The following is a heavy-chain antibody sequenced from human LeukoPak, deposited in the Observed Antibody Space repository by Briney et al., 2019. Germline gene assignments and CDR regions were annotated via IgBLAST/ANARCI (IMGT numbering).Heavy chain of an antibody. CDR3: VKARAGWLSDAFDI. V-gene: IGHV3-30*01. CDR1: GFTFTSYA. J-gene: IGHJ3*02. Sequence: GGSLRLSCAASGFTFTSYALHWVRQAPGKGLEWVAVISFDGSNKYYADSVKGRFTISRDNAKSTLYLQMNSLRAEDTAVYYCVKARAGWLSDAFDIWGQGTMVTVSS. CDR2: ISFDGSNK. D-gene: IGHD5-12*01.